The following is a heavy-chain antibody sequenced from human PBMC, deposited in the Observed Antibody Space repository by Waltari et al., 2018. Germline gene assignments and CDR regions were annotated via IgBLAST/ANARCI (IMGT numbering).Heavy chain of an antibody. CDR3: ARNGATSGWLEFDS. CDR1: GFTFSSHS. V-gene: IGHV3-21*02. Sequence: EVQVVESGGGLVKPGGSLRLSCAASGFTFSSHSMSWVRQAPGKGLEWVSSISRDSTYIHYADSIQGRFTISRDDAKNSVFLQMNSLRAEDTAVYYCARNGATSGWLEFDSWGQGTLVTVSS. D-gene: IGHD6-19*01. J-gene: IGHJ4*02. CDR2: ISRDSTYI.